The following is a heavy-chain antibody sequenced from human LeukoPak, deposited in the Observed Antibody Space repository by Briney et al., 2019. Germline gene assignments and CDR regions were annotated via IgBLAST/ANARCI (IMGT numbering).Heavy chain of an antibody. V-gene: IGHV3-23*01. Sequence: PGGPLRLSCTASGFTSSSYSMSWVRQAPGKGLEWVSGISGSGGSTYYADSVKGRFTISRDNSKNTLYLQMNSLRADDTAIYYCAKGSGRGSSSALDYWGQGTLVIVSS. CDR3: AKGSGRGSSSALDY. J-gene: IGHJ4*02. D-gene: IGHD5-18*01. CDR2: ISGSGGST. CDR1: GFTSSSYS.